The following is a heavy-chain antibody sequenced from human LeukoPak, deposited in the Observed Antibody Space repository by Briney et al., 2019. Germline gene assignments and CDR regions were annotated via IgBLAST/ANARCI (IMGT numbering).Heavy chain of an antibody. CDR3: ARDVHYYFDY. D-gene: IGHD3-10*02. CDR2: INPNSGGT. V-gene: IGHV1-2*02. CDR1: GYTFTSYG. Sequence: ASVKVSCKASGYTFTSYGISWVRQAPGQGLEWMGWINPNSGGTNYAQKFQGRVTMTRDTSISTAYMELSRLRSDDTAVYYCARDVHYYFDYWGQGTLVTVSS. J-gene: IGHJ4*02.